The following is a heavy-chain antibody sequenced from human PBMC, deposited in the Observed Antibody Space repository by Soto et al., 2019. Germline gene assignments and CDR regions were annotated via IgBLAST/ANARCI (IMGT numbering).Heavy chain of an antibody. V-gene: IGHV3-33*01. D-gene: IGHD1-7*01. J-gene: IGHJ4*02. Sequence: QEQLVESGGGVVQPGTSLRLSCAVPGGIFHGYGMHWVRQAPGKGLEWVAIIRFDGSNKEYADSVKGRFTISRDNSKNTLYLQMNTLGAEYTAVYYCARDGIGGTVFRGYLDYWGRGTVVTVSS. CDR3: ARDGIGGTVFRGYLDY. CDR1: GGIFHGYG. CDR2: IRFDGSNK.